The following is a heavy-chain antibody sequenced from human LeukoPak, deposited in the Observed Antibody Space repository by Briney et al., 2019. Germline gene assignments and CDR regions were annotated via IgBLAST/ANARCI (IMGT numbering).Heavy chain of an antibody. CDR1: GFTFSSYW. J-gene: IGHJ6*03. V-gene: IGHV3-7*01. CDR3: ARGRRVATGYYYYYMDV. D-gene: IGHD5-12*01. Sequence: GGSLRLSCAASGFTFSSYWMSWIRQAPGKGLEWVANIKQDGSEKYYVDSVKGRFTISRDNAKNSLYLQMNSLRAEDTAVYYCARGRRVATGYYYYYMDVWGKGTTVTVSS. CDR2: IKQDGSEK.